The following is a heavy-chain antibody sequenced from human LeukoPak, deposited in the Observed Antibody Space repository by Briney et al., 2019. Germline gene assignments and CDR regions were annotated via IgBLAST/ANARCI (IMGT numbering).Heavy chain of an antibody. Sequence: GGSLRLSCAASGFTFSDYCMSWIRQAPGKGLEWVSYISSSSSYTNYADSVKGRFTISRDNAKNSLYLQMNSLRAEDTAVYYCARAPYNWNIDYWGQGTLVTVSS. CDR1: GFTFSDYC. CDR3: ARAPYNWNIDY. V-gene: IGHV3-11*06. D-gene: IGHD1-20*01. J-gene: IGHJ4*02. CDR2: ISSSSSYT.